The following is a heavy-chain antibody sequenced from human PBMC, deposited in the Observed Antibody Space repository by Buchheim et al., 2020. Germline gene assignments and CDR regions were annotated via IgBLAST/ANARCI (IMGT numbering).Heavy chain of an antibody. CDR2: IYYSGST. Sequence: QVQLQESGPGLVKPSQTLSLTCTVSGGSISSGGYYWSWIRQHPGKGLEWIGYIYYSGSTYYNPSLKSRVTISVDMSKNQFSLKLSSVTAADTAVYYCARLAVDVRSTAMVTFWWFDPWGQGTL. CDR3: ARLAVDVRSTAMVTFWWFDP. D-gene: IGHD5-18*01. CDR1: GGSISSGGYY. V-gene: IGHV4-31*03. J-gene: IGHJ5*02.